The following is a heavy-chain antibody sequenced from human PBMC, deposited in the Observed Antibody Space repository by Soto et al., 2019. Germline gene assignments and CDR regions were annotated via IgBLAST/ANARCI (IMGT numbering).Heavy chain of an antibody. CDR1: GYTFTTYD. J-gene: IGHJ4*02. CDR2: MNPDSGTT. CDR3: TRNRRETGDFDF. Sequence: QVQLVQSGAEVRKPGASVKVSCKASGYTFTTYDINWWRQARGQGLQWMGWMNPDSGTTGYAQTFQGRVTLTRDTSMNTAYMELSRLTYEDTAVYYCTRNRRETGDFDFWGQGTLVTVSS. D-gene: IGHD7-27*01. V-gene: IGHV1-8*01.